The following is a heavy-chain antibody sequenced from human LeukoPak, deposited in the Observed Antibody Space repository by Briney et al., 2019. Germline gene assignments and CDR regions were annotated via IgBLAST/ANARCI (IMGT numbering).Heavy chain of an antibody. CDR3: ARLRAPVAATAVDAFDI. V-gene: IGHV1-2*06. J-gene: IGHJ3*02. D-gene: IGHD2-15*01. CDR2: INPNSGGT. Sequence: ASVKVSCKASGYTFTGYYMHRVRQAPGYGLEWMGRINPNSGGTNYAQKFQGRVTMTRDTSISTAYMELSRLRSDDTAVYYCARLRAPVAATAVDAFDIWGQGTMVTVSS. CDR1: GYTFTGYY.